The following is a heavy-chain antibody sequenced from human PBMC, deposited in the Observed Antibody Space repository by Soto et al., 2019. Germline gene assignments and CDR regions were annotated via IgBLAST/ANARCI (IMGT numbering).Heavy chain of an antibody. CDR2: VNPNNGDT. CDR1: GYTFSNYD. CDR3: AKVSRKGSAIDFEY. D-gene: IGHD3-10*01. J-gene: IGHJ4*02. Sequence: QVQLVQSGAELKKPGASVKVSCKASGYTFSNYDMNWVRQATGQGPEWIGWVNPNNGDTGYAQKFQGRVTLTTDISTTTAYMEMTSLRSDDTAIYYCAKVSRKGSAIDFEYWGQGNLITVSS. V-gene: IGHV1-8*01.